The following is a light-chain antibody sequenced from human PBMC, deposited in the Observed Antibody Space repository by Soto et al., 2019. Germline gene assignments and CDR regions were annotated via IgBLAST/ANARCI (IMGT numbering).Light chain of an antibody. CDR1: GSNIGAGYG. CDR3: KSYDSNLSEV. Sequence: QSVLTQPPSVPGAPGQTVTISCTGRGSNIGAGYGVQWYQQLPGTAPRLLIYGSDDRPSGVPDRFSASVSGNSASLAITGLQTEEEAVYYCKSYDSNLSEVFGPGTKVTVL. CDR2: GSD. J-gene: IGLJ1*01. V-gene: IGLV1-40*01.